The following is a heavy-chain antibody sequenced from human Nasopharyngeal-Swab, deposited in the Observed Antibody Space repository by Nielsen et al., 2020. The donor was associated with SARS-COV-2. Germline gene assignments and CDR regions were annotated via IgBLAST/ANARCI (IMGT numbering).Heavy chain of an antibody. J-gene: IGHJ6*03. D-gene: IGHD6-13*01. CDR1: GGSISSYY. Sequence: SETLSLTCTVSGGSISSYYWSWIRQPPGKGLEWIGYIYYSGSTNYNPSLKSRVTISVDTSKNQFSLKLSSVTAADTAVYYCARGPDAAGTYYYYYYYMDVWGKGTTVNVSS. V-gene: IGHV4-59*01. CDR3: ARGPDAAGTYYYYYYYMDV. CDR2: IYYSGST.